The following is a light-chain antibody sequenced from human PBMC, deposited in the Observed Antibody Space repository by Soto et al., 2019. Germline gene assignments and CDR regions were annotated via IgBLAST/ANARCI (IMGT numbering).Light chain of an antibody. CDR1: QAINTE. CDR3: QQLNGYQLA. Sequence: EIQLTQSPSFLSAFVGDTVTITCRASQAINTELAWYQQKPGKVPKLLIRSASTLESGVPPRFSGGGSGTEFTLTISSLQPDDFGIYYCQQLNGYQLAFGGGTNVEIK. J-gene: IGKJ4*01. V-gene: IGKV1-9*01. CDR2: SAS.